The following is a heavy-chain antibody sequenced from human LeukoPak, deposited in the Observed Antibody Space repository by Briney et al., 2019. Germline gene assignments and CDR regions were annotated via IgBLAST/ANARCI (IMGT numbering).Heavy chain of an antibody. D-gene: IGHD2-2*01. CDR2: ISSGYST. Sequence: GGSLRLSCAASGFTFSTYAMTWVRQAPGAGLEWVSAISSGYSTYYADSVRGRFIISRDNSKDTLYLQMNSLRAEDTAVYYCAKDSLRTLPAASFDYWGQGTLVTVSS. CDR1: GFTFSTYA. J-gene: IGHJ4*02. CDR3: AKDSLRTLPAASFDY. V-gene: IGHV3-23*01.